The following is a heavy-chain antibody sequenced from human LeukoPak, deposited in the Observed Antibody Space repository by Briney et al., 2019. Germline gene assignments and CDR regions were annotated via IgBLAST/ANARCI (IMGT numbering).Heavy chain of an antibody. D-gene: IGHD3-3*01. CDR2: IYYSGST. CDR1: GGSIGSSSYY. V-gene: IGHV4-39*01. J-gene: IGHJ6*02. Sequence: PSETLSLTCTVSGGSIGSSSYYWGWIRQPPGKGLEWIGSIYYSGSTYYNPSLKSRVTISVDTSKNQFSPKLSSVTAADTAVYYCATDLRFLEWLRPGYYYGMDVWGQGTTVTVSS. CDR3: ATDLRFLEWLRPGYYYGMDV.